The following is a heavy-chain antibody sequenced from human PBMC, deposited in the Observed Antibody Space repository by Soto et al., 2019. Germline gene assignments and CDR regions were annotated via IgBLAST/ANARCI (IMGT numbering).Heavy chain of an antibody. CDR3: ATDFGGVIGDPYYFDY. CDR1: GFTFSSYS. Sequence: GGSLRLSCAASGFTFSSYSMNWVRQAPGKGLEWVSYISSSSSTIYYADSVKGRFTISRDNAKNSLYLQMNSLRAEDTAVYYCATDFGGVIGDPYYFDYWGQGTLVTVSS. D-gene: IGHD3-16*02. CDR2: ISSSSSTI. J-gene: IGHJ4*02. V-gene: IGHV3-48*01.